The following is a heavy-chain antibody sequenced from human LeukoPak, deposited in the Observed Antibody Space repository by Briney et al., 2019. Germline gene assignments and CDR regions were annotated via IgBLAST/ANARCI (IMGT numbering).Heavy chain of an antibody. CDR2: IYYSGST. V-gene: IGHV4-34*01. J-gene: IGHJ4*02. CDR1: GGSFSGYY. Sequence: SETLSLTCAVYGGSFSGYYWSWIRQPPGKGLEWIGSIYYSGSTYYNSSLKSRVTISVDTSKNQFSLKLSSVTAADTAVYYCASLDFGLLNLPEDYWGQGTLVTVSS. CDR3: ASLDFGLLNLPEDY. D-gene: IGHD2-2*03.